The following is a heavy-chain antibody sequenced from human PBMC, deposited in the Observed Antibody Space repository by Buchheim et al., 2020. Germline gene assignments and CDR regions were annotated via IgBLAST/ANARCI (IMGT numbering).Heavy chain of an antibody. CDR3: TWGLYYYGSGSYRTFDY. D-gene: IGHD3-10*01. CDR2: ISGSGGST. Sequence: EVQLLESGGGLVQPGGSLRLSCAASGFTFSSYAMSWVRQAPGKGLEWVSAISGSGGSTSYADSVKGRFTISRDNSKNKLYLQMNSLRAEDTAVYYCTWGLYYYGSGSYRTFDYWGQGTL. V-gene: IGHV3-23*01. J-gene: IGHJ4*02. CDR1: GFTFSSYA.